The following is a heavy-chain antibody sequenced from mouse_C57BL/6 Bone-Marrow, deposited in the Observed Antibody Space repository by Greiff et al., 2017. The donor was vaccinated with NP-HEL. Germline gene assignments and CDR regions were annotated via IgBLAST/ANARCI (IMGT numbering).Heavy chain of an antibody. Sequence: QVQLQQSGPGLVAPSQSLSITCTVSGFSLTSYAISWVRQPPGKGLEWLGVIWTGGGTNYNSALKSRLSISKDNSKSQVFLKMNSLQTDDTARYYCARSYGNYEEFYYYAMDYWGQGTSVTVSS. CDR1: GFSLTSYA. CDR2: IWTGGGT. V-gene: IGHV2-9-1*01. J-gene: IGHJ4*01. CDR3: ARSYGNYEEFYYYAMDY. D-gene: IGHD2-1*01.